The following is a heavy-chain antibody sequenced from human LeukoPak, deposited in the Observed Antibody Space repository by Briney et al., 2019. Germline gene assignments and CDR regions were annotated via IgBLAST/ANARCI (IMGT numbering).Heavy chain of an antibody. CDR3: ASERTERTYSSSWYGYFDS. J-gene: IGHJ4*02. V-gene: IGHV3-66*01. CDR1: GFTVSSNY. Sequence: QPGGSLRLSCAASGFTVSSNYMSWVRQAPGKGLEWVSVIYSGGSTYYADSVKGRFTISRDNSKNTLYLQMNSLRAEDTAVYYCASERTERTYSSSWYGYFDSWGQGTLVTVSS. CDR2: IYSGGST. D-gene: IGHD6-13*01.